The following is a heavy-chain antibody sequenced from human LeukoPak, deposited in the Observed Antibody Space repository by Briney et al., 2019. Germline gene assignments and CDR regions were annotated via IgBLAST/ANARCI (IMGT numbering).Heavy chain of an antibody. Sequence: GGSLRLSCAASGFTFSSYSMSWVRQAPGKGLEWVSAISGSGGSTYYADSVKGRFTISRDNSMNTLYLQMNSLRAEDTAVYYCAKDPSYSSSWYPRGYGMDVWGQGTTVTVSS. CDR2: ISGSGGST. CDR1: GFTFSSYS. V-gene: IGHV3-23*01. D-gene: IGHD6-13*01. J-gene: IGHJ6*02. CDR3: AKDPSYSSSWYPRGYGMDV.